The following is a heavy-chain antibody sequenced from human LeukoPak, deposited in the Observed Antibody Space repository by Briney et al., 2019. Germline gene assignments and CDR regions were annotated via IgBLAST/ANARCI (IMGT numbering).Heavy chain of an antibody. CDR2: ISWNSGSL. Sequence: PGGSLRLSRAASGFPFDDYAMHWVRQAPGKGLEWVSGISWNSGSLDYVDSVKGRFTISRDNAKNSLYLEMNSLRPEDTALYYCAKGTGCYWTFLDYWGQGAPVTVSS. CDR1: GFPFDDYA. J-gene: IGHJ4*02. V-gene: IGHV3-9*01. D-gene: IGHD1-26*01. CDR3: AKGTGCYWTFLDY.